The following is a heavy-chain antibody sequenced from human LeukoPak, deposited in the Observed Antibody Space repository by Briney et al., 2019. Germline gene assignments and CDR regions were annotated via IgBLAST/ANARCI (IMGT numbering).Heavy chain of an antibody. J-gene: IGHJ3*02. CDR3: ARASYYYDSSGGYAFDI. CDR2: IGDNGSDK. Sequence: GRSLRLSCAASGFTFSSFGMHWVRRAPGKGLEWVAVIGDNGSDKYYADSVKGRLTISRDTSRNMLYLQMSSLRAEDTALFYCARASYYYDSSGGYAFDIWGQGTMVTVSS. D-gene: IGHD3-22*01. CDR1: GFTFSSFG. V-gene: IGHV3-33*01.